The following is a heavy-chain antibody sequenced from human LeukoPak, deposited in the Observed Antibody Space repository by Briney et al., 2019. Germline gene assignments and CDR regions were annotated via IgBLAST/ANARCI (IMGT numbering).Heavy chain of an antibody. V-gene: IGHV4-61*02. Sequence: SQTLSLTCTVSGGSISSSSYYWSWIRQPAGKGLEWIGRIYASGSTNYNPSLKSRVTISVDTSKNQFSLKLSSVTAADTAVYFCARETSYNYVSGNYQPVDYWGQGTLVTVSS. CDR2: IYASGST. D-gene: IGHD3-10*01. CDR3: ARETSYNYVSGNYQPVDY. J-gene: IGHJ4*02. CDR1: GGSISSSSYY.